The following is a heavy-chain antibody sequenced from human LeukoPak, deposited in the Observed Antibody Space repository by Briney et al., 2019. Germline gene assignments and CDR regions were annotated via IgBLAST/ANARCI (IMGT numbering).Heavy chain of an antibody. CDR3: ARGSIVVVPAAIGWFDP. J-gene: IGHJ5*02. D-gene: IGHD2-2*01. CDR2: VIPIFGTA. CDR1: GGTFSSYA. Sequence: GASVKVSCKASGGTFSSYAISWVRQAPGQGLEWMGGVIPIFGTANYAQKFQGRVTITADESASTAYMELSSLRSEDTAVYYCARGSIVVVPAAIGWFDPRGQGTLVTVSS. V-gene: IGHV1-69*01.